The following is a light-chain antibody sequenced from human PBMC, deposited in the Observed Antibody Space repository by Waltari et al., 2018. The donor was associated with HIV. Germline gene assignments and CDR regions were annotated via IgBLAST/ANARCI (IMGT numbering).Light chain of an antibody. CDR3: QQYFNTPLT. CDR2: WAS. Sequence: DIVMTQSPAALALSLGERATINFKSSRTILYNSNNKNYLAWYQQKPGQPPKLLIYWASTRESGVPDRFSGSGSGTDFTLTISNVQTEDMAVYYCQQYFNTPLTFGGGTKVEIK. V-gene: IGKV4-1*01. J-gene: IGKJ4*01. CDR1: RTILYNSNNKNY.